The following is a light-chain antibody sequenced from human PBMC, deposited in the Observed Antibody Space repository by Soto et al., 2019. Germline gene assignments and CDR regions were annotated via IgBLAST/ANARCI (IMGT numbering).Light chain of an antibody. CDR2: GAS. Sequence: DIVMTQSPLSLPVTPGAPASMSCRSSQSLLHSNDYNYLDWYLQKPGQSPQLMIYGASSRATGIPDRFSGTGSETDFTLTISRLEPEDVAVYYCQQYDNSPITFGQGTRLEIK. CDR1: QSLLHSNDYNY. V-gene: IGKV2-28*01. CDR3: QQYDNSPIT. J-gene: IGKJ5*01.